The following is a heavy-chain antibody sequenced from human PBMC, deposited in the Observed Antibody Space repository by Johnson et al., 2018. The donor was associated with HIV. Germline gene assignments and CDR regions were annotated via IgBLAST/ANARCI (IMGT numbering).Heavy chain of an antibody. CDR1: GFTFSSYD. V-gene: IGHV3-13*01. Sequence: EVQLVESGGGVVQPGRSLRLSCAASGFTFSSYDMHWVRQATGKGLEWVSAIGTAGDTYYPGSVKGRFTISRENAKNSLYLQMNSLRAGDTAVYYCARWVMVRGREGFDMWGQGTMVTVSS. D-gene: IGHD3-10*01. CDR2: IGTAGDT. J-gene: IGHJ3*02. CDR3: ARWVMVRGREGFDM.